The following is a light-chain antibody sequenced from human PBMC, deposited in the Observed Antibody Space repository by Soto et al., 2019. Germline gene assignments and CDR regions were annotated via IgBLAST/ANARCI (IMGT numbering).Light chain of an antibody. CDR2: EAS. CDR1: QSVSSW. CDR3: QQYNSYPLT. Sequence: DIQMTQSPSTLSASVGDRVTITCRASQSVSSWLAWYQQKPGKAPNLLMYEASSLASGVPSRFSGSGSGTKFTLTINSLQPDDFATYYCQQYNSYPLTFGGGTKVEI. J-gene: IGKJ4*01. V-gene: IGKV1-5*03.